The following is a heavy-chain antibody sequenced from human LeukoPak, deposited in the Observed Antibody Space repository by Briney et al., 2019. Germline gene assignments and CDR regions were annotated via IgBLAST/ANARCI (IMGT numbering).Heavy chain of an antibody. CDR1: GFTFSSYS. CDR2: ISSSSSSM. V-gene: IGHV3-48*02. Sequence: GGSLRLSCAASGFTFSSYSMNWVRQAPGKGLEWVPYISSSSSSMYYADSVKGRFTISRDTAKNSLYLQMNSLRDEDTAVYYCVRGYCGSTSCAFDYWGQGTVVTVSS. D-gene: IGHD2-2*01. J-gene: IGHJ4*02. CDR3: VRGYCGSTSCAFDY.